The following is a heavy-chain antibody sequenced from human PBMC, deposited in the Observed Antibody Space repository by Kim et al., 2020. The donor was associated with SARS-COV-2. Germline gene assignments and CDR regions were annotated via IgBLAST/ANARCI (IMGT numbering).Heavy chain of an antibody. CDR1: GGSISSSSYY. V-gene: IGHV4-39*01. CDR2: IYYSGST. J-gene: IGHJ5*02. Sequence: SETLSLTCTVSGGSISSSSYYWGWIRQPPGKGLEWIGSIYYSGSTYYNPSLKSRVTISVDTSKNQFSLKLSSVTAADTAVYYCARLLGAYDYVWGSYRPNWFDPWGQGTLVTVSS. CDR3: ARLLGAYDYVWGSYRPNWFDP. D-gene: IGHD3-16*02.